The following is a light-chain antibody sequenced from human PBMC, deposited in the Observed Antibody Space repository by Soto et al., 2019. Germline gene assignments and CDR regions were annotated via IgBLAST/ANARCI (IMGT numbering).Light chain of an antibody. CDR1: QSVLYSSNNKNY. J-gene: IGKJ1*01. V-gene: IGKV4-1*01. CDR3: QQYYSTPRT. Sequence: DIVMTQSPDSLAVSLGETATITCKSSQSVLYSSNNKNYLAWYQQEPGQPPKLLIYWASTRESGVPDRFSGSGSGTDFSLTISSLQAEDVAVYYCQQYYSTPRTVGQGTKVVIK. CDR2: WAS.